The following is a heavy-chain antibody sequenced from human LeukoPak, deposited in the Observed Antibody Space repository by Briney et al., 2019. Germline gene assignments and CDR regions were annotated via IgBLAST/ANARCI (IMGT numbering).Heavy chain of an antibody. CDR3: ARHSQYSCYYYMDV. CDR2: VYYSGST. V-gene: IGHV4-39*01. Sequence: SETLSLTCTVSGGSISNSRYYWGWIRQPPGRGLEWIGRVYYSGSTYYNPSLKRRVTIFVDTSKNQFSLKLSSVTAADTAVYYCARHSQYSCYYYMDVWGKGATVTVSS. J-gene: IGHJ6*03. CDR1: GGSISNSRYY.